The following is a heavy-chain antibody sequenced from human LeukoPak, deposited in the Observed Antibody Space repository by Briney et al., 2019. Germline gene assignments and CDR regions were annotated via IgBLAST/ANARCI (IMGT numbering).Heavy chain of an antibody. D-gene: IGHD6-19*01. V-gene: IGHV4-61*09. Sequence: SETLSLTCTVSGGSISSGSFYWSWIRQPAGKGLEWIGNSGNSNYNPSLGSRVTISVDTSKNQFSLKLSSVTAADTAVYYCARGVWLGLDYWGQGTLVTVSS. CDR1: GGSISSGSFY. J-gene: IGHJ4*02. CDR3: ARGVWLGLDY. CDR2: SGNS.